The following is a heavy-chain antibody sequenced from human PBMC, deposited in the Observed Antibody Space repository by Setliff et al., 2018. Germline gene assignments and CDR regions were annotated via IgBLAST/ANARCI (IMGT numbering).Heavy chain of an antibody. J-gene: IGHJ4*02. Sequence: SETLSLTCTVSGGSITSGSFYWSWIRQPAGKKLEWIGRIHASGSPDYNPSFKSRVTISRDTSTNQFSLKLGSVTAADTAVYYCARERYFDYWGRGILVTVSS. CDR1: GGSITSGSFY. CDR3: ARERYFDY. V-gene: IGHV4-61*02. CDR2: IHASGSP.